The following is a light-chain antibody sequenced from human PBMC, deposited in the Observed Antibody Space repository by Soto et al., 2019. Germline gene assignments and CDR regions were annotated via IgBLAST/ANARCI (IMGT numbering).Light chain of an antibody. V-gene: IGLV2-14*01. Sequence: QSALTQPASVYGSPGQSITISCTGTSSDVGGYNYVSWYQQHPGKAPKLIIFEVSNRPSGVSNRFSGSKSGNTASLTISGLQTEDDADYYCSSNTRSNTLIFGGGTKLTVL. CDR1: SSDVGGYNY. J-gene: IGLJ2*01. CDR3: SSNTRSNTLI. CDR2: EVS.